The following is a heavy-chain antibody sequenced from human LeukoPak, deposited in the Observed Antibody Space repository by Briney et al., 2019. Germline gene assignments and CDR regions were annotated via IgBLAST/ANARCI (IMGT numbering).Heavy chain of an antibody. CDR2: MNPNSGNT. D-gene: IGHD3-3*01. Sequence: ASVKVSCKASGGTFTNSGINWVRQATGQGLEWMGWMNPNSGNTGYAQKFQGRVTITRNTSISTAYMELSSLRSEDTAVYYCARTSYYDFWTWGQGTLVTVSS. V-gene: IGHV1-8*03. CDR3: ARTSYYDFWT. CDR1: GGTFTNSG. J-gene: IGHJ5*02.